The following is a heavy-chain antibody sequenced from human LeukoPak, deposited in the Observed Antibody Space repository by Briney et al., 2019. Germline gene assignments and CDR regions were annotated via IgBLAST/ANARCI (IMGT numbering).Heavy chain of an antibody. CDR1: GFTFSANY. Sequence: GGSLRLSCAASGFTFSANYMTWVRQAPGKGLEWVSSIYSGGSTHYSDSVKGRFTISRDNSKNTLYLQMNSLRPEDTAVYYCARDFYGGRYGVDYWGQGTLVTVSS. J-gene: IGHJ4*02. CDR3: ARDFYGGRYGVDY. CDR2: IYSGGST. D-gene: IGHD1-26*01. V-gene: IGHV3-66*02.